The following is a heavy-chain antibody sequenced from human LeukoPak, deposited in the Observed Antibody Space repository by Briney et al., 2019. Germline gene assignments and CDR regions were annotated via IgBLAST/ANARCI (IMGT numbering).Heavy chain of an antibody. CDR2: IYPGDSDT. CDR1: GYSFTSYW. CDR3: ARPHSSGWGENAFDI. J-gene: IGHJ3*02. V-gene: IGHV5-51*01. Sequence: GESLKISCKGSGYSFTSYWIGWVRQMPGKGLEWMGIIYPGDSDTRYSPSFQGQVTISADKSISTAYLQWSSLKASDTAMYYCARPHSSGWGENAFDIWGQGTKVTVSS. D-gene: IGHD6-19*01.